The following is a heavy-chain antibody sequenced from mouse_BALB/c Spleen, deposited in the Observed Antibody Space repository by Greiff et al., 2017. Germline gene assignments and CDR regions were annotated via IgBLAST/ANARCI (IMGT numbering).Heavy chain of an antibody. V-gene: IGHV5-12-2*01. CDR3: ARHRGYDSWFAY. CDR2: ISNGGGST. D-gene: IGHD2-14*01. J-gene: IGHJ3*01. CDR1: GFTFSSYT. Sequence: EVKVEESGGGLVQPGGSLKLSCAASGFTFSSYTMSWVRQTPEKRLEWVAYISNGGGSTYYPDTVKGRFTISRDNAKNTLYLQMSSLKSEDTAMYYCARHRGYDSWFAYWGQGTLVTVSA.